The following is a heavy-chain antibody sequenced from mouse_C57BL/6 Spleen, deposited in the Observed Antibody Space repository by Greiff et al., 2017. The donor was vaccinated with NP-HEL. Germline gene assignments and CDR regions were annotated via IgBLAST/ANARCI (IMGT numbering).Heavy chain of an antibody. V-gene: IGHV1-81*01. Sequence: VQLKQSGAELARPGASVKLSCKASGYTFTSYGISWVKQRTGQGLEWIGEIYPRSGNTYYNEKFKGKATLTADKSSSTAYMELRSLTSEDSAVYFCARRGVVTTDYYAMDYWGQGTSVTVSS. D-gene: IGHD2-2*01. CDR1: GYTFTSYG. CDR2: IYPRSGNT. CDR3: ARRGVVTTDYYAMDY. J-gene: IGHJ4*01.